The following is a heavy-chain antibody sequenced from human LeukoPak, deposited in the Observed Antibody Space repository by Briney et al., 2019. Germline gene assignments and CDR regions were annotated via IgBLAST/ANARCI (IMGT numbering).Heavy chain of an antibody. CDR2: ITTDGSST. V-gene: IGHV3-74*01. J-gene: IGHJ4*02. D-gene: IGHD5-12*01. CDR1: GFTCSSYA. CDR3: ARGYASIDY. Sequence: GGSLRLSCAASGFTCSSYAMSWVRQDPGKGLVWVSRITTDGSSTIYADSVKGRFTISRDNAKNTLYLQMNSLRAEDAAVYYCARGYASIDYWGQGTLVTLSS.